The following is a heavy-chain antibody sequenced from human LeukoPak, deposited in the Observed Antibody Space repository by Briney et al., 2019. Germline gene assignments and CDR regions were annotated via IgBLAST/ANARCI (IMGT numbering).Heavy chain of an antibody. J-gene: IGHJ4*02. CDR2: INHSGST. Sequence: SETLSLTCAVYGGSFSGYYWSWIRQPPGEGLEWIGEINHSGSTNYNPSLKSRVTISVDTSKNQFSLKLSSVTAADTAVYYCARGPLSPTYYYDSSGYSKFDYWGQGTLVTVSS. CDR1: GGSFSGYY. CDR3: ARGPLSPTYYYDSSGYSKFDY. D-gene: IGHD3-22*01. V-gene: IGHV4-34*01.